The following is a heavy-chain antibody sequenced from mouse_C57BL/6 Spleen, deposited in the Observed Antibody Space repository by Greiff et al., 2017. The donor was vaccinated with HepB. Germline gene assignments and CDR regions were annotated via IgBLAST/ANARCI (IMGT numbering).Heavy chain of an antibody. D-gene: IGHD3-2*02. CDR1: GFSFSSYA. CDR2: ISSGGDYI. CDR3: TSGGSSGYNYA. Sequence: EVNVVESGDCLFKPVWSLRLRCAASGFSFSSYAMSWVRQTPEKRLEWVAYISSGGDYIYYADTVKGRFTISRDNARNTLYLQMSSLKSEDTAMYYCTSGGSSGYNYA. V-gene: IGHV5-9-1*02. J-gene: IGHJ4*01.